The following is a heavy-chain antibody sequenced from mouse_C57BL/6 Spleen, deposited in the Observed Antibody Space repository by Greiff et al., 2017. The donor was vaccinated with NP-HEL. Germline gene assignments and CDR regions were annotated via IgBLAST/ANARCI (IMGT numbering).Heavy chain of an antibody. CDR1: GYTFTSYW. Sequence: QVQLQQSGAELVKPGASVKLSCKASGYTFTSYWMHWVKQRPGQGLEWIGMIHPNSGSTNYNEKFKSKATLTVDKSSSTAYMQLSSLTSEDSAVYYCARVYGSSNWYFDVWGTGTTVTVSS. V-gene: IGHV1-64*01. J-gene: IGHJ1*03. CDR3: ARVYGSSNWYFDV. CDR2: IHPNSGST. D-gene: IGHD1-1*01.